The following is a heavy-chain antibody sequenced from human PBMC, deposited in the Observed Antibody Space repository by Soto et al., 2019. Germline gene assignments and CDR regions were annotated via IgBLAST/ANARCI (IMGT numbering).Heavy chain of an antibody. CDR1: GFTFSSYA. CDR2: ISGSGGST. CDR3: AKGIRELLDAFDI. Sequence: EVQLLESGGGLVQPGGSLRLSCAASGFTFSSYAMSWVGQAPGKGLEWVSAISGSGGSTYYADSVKGRFTISRDNSKNTLYLQMNSLRAEDTAVYYCAKGIRELLDAFDIWGQGTMVTVSS. J-gene: IGHJ3*02. V-gene: IGHV3-23*01. D-gene: IGHD2-15*01.